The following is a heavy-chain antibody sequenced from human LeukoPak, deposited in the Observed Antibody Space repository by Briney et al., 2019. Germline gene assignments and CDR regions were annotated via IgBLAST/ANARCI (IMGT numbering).Heavy chain of an antibody. V-gene: IGHV4-30-4*01. J-gene: IGHJ3*02. CDR1: GGSISSGDYY. Sequence: PSQTLSLTCTVSGGSISSGDYYWSWIRQPPGKGLEWIAYIYYSGSTYYNPSLKSRVTISVDTSKNQFSLKLSSVTAADTAVYYCARGKYYYGSGSYKIDAFDIWGQGTMVTVSS. D-gene: IGHD3-10*01. CDR3: ARGKYYYGSGSYKIDAFDI. CDR2: IYYSGST.